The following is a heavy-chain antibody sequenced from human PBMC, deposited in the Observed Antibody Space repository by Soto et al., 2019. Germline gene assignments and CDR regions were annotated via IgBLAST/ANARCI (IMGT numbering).Heavy chain of an antibody. CDR3: ARSIAVAAYFQH. D-gene: IGHD6-19*01. V-gene: IGHV4-30-2*01. J-gene: IGHJ1*01. CDR1: GGSISSGGYS. Sequence: QLQLQESGSGLVKPSQTLSLTCAVSGGSISSGGYSWSWIRQPPGKGLEWIGYIYHSGSTYYNPSLKSRVTLPVDRSKNQFSLKLSSVTAADTAVYYCARSIAVAAYFQHWGQGTLVTVSS. CDR2: IYHSGST.